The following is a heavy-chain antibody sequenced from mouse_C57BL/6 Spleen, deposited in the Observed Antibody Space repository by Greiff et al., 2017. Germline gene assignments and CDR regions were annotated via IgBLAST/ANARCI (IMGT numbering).Heavy chain of an antibody. CDR1: GYAFSSSW. D-gene: IGHD1-1*01. CDR2: IYPGDGDT. CDR3: ATEYYYGSS. Sequence: QVQLQQSGPELVKPGASVKISCKASGYAFSSSWMNWVKQRPGKGLEWIGRIYPGDGDTNDNGKFKGKATLTADKSSSTAYMQLSSLTSEDSAVYFCATEYYYGSSWGQGTTLTVSS. V-gene: IGHV1-82*01. J-gene: IGHJ2*01.